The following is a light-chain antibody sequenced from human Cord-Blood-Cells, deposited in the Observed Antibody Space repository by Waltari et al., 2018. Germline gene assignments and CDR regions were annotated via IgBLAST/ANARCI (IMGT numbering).Light chain of an antibody. CDR2: AAS. J-gene: IGKJ3*01. CDR1: QSISSY. V-gene: IGKV1-39*01. CDR3: QQSYSTLFT. Sequence: DIKMTQSPSHLSASVGDRVTITCRASQSISSYLHWYQQKPGKAPKLLIYAASSLQSGVPSRFSGSGSGTDFTLTIISLQPEDFATYYCQQSYSTLFTFGPGTKVDIK.